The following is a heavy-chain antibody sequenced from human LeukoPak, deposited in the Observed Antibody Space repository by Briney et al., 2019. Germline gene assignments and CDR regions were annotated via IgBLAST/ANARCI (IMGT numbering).Heavy chain of an antibody. J-gene: IGHJ3*01. CDR3: ARVDSGHDYGPS. CDR2: INPNSGDT. Sequence: GASVKVSWKASGYTFTAYYMHWLRQVHGQGLEWMGRINPNSGDTDYAQKFQGRVIMTRDTSISTAYMEVSRLRSDDTAVYYCARVDSGHDYGPSWGQGTTVTVSS. V-gene: IGHV1-2*06. D-gene: IGHD5-12*01. CDR1: GYTFTAYY.